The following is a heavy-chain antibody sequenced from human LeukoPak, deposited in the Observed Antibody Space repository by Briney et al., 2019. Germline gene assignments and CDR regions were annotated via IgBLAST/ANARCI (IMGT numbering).Heavy chain of an antibody. J-gene: IGHJ4*02. Sequence: GGSLRLSCAASGFTFSDYYMNWIRQAPGKGLEWVSYISSSGSTMYYADSVKGRVTISRDNAKNSLFLQMNSLRAEDTAVYFCARDDGEATVTTRENYWGQGTLVTVSS. D-gene: IGHD4-17*01. CDR1: GFTFSDYY. CDR3: ARDDGEATVTTRENY. CDR2: ISSSGSTM. V-gene: IGHV3-11*01.